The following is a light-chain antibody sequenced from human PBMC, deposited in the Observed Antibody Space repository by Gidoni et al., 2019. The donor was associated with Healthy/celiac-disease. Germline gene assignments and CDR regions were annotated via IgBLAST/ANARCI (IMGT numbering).Light chain of an antibody. Sequence: QAALTQPRSVSSPPGQSVTISCTGTSSDVGGYNYVAWDQPHPGKAPKLMIYAVSKRPSGVPYRFSCSKSGNPASLTISGLQAEDEADYYCCSSAGSYTWVFGGGTKLTVL. J-gene: IGLJ3*02. CDR1: SSDVGGYNY. CDR2: AVS. CDR3: CSSAGSYTWV. V-gene: IGLV2-11*01.